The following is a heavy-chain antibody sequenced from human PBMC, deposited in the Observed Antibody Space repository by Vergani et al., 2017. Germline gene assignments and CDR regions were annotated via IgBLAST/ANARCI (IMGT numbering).Heavy chain of an antibody. V-gene: IGHV4-34*01. CDR2: INHSGST. D-gene: IGHD6-6*01. CDR1: GGSFSGYY. Sequence: QVQLQQWGAGLLKPSETLSLTCAVYGGSFSGYYWSWIRQPPGKGLEWIGEINHSGSTNYNPSLKSRVTISVDTSKNQFSLKLSSVTAADTAVYYCARYSSSSGASYWGLGTLVTVSS. CDR3: ARYSSSSGASY. J-gene: IGHJ4*02.